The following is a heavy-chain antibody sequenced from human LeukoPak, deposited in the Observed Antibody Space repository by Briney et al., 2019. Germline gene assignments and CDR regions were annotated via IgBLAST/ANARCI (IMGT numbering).Heavy chain of an antibody. V-gene: IGHV3-23*01. D-gene: IGHD2-15*01. CDR2: ISGSGGST. CDR3: AKDHSHCSGGSCSGFEY. J-gene: IGHJ4*02. Sequence: PGGSLRLSCAASGFTFSSYAMSWVRQAPGKGLERVSAISGSGGSTYYADSVKGRFTISRDNSKNTLYLQMNSLRAEDTAVYYCAKDHSHCSGGSCSGFEYWGQGTLVTVSS. CDR1: GFTFSSYA.